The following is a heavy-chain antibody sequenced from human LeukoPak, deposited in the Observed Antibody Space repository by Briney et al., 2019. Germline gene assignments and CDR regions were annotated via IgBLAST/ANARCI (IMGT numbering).Heavy chain of an antibody. D-gene: IGHD3-22*01. V-gene: IGHV1-18*01. J-gene: IGHJ4*02. CDR1: GYTFTSYG. CDR3: ARDHYSSGYYLPHFDY. Sequence: GASVKVSCKASGYTFTSYGISWVRQAPGQGLEWMGWISAYNGNTNYAQKLQGRVTMTTDTSTSTAYMELRSLRSDDTAVYYCARDHYSSGYYLPHFDYWGQGTLVTVSS. CDR2: ISAYNGNT.